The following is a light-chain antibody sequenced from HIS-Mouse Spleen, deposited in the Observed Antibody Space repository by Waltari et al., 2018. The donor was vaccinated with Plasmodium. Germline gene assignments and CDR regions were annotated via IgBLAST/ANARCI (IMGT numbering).Light chain of an antibody. V-gene: IGKV3-11*01. Sequence: EIVLTQSPATLSLSPGERATLSCRASQSVSSYLAWYQQKPGHAPRLLIYDASNRATGIPARFSGSGSGTDFTLTISSLGPEDFAVYYCQQRSNWPRVLTFGGGTKVEIK. J-gene: IGKJ4*01. CDR3: QQRSNWPRVLT. CDR1: QSVSSY. CDR2: DAS.